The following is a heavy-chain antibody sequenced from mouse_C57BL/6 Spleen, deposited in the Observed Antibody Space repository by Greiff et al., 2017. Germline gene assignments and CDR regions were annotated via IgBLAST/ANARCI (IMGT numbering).Heavy chain of an antibody. CDR1: GYTFTDYY. CDR2: INPNNGGT. V-gene: IGHV1-26*01. D-gene: IGHD1-1*01. Sequence: VQLQQSGPELVKPGASVKISCKASGYTFTDYYMNWVKQSHGKSLEWIGDINPNNGGTSYNQQFKGKATLTVDKSSSTAYMELRSLTSEDAAVYYCATQEERGASTTVVVDYYAMDYWGQGTSVTVSS. CDR3: ATQEERGASTTVVVDYYAMDY. J-gene: IGHJ4*01.